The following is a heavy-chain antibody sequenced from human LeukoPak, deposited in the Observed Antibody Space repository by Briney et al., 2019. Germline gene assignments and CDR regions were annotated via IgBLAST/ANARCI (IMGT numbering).Heavy chain of an antibody. CDR3: ARAVAGSNWFDR. D-gene: IGHD6-19*01. CDR2: IYYSGST. Sequence: SETLSLTCTVSGGSISSSSYYWGWIRQPPGKGLEWIGSIYYSGSTYYNPSLKGRVTISLDKSKDQVSLKLSSVTAADTAMYYCARAVAGSNWFDRWGQGTLVTVSS. V-gene: IGHV4-39*07. J-gene: IGHJ5*02. CDR1: GGSISSSSYY.